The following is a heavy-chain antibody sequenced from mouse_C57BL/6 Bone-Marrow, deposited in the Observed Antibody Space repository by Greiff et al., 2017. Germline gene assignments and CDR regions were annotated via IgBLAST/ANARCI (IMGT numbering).Heavy chain of an antibody. J-gene: IGHJ2*01. V-gene: IGHV1-52*01. CDR3: ARVATVVATDNFDY. CDR1: GYTFTSYW. CDR2: IDPSDSET. D-gene: IGHD1-1*01. Sequence: VQLQQPGAELVRPGSSVKLSCKASGYTFTSYWMHWVKQRPIQGLEWIGNIDPSDSETHYNQKFKDKATLTVDKSSSTAYMQLSSLTSEDSAVYYCARVATVVATDNFDYWGQGTTLTVSS.